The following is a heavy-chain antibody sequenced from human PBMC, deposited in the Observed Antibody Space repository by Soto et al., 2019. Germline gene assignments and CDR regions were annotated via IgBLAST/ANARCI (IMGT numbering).Heavy chain of an antibody. CDR1: GYTFTSYG. D-gene: IGHD2-15*01. V-gene: IGHV1-18*01. Sequence: ASVKVSCKASGYTFTSYGISWVRQAPGQGLEWMGWISAYNGNTNYAQKLQGRVTMTTDTSTSTAYMELRSLRSDDTAVYYCAKDLRLDMYIVVVVAATAFDYGGQGTLLIVSS. CDR2: ISAYNGNT. CDR3: AKDLRLDMYIVVVVAATAFDY. J-gene: IGHJ4*02.